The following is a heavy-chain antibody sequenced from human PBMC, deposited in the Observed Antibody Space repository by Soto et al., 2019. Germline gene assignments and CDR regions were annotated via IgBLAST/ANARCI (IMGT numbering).Heavy chain of an antibody. CDR1: GGSISSYY. D-gene: IGHD5-12*01. V-gene: IGHV4-59*01. CDR3: ARASGPTLLAEYFQH. CDR2: NYYSGRT. Sequence: QVQLQESGPGLVKPSETLSLTCTVSGGSISSYYWSWIRQPPGKGLEWIGCNYYSGRTNYNPSLKSRVTTSVDPSKNQFSLKLSSVTAADTAVYYCARASGPTLLAEYFQHWGQGTLVTVSS. J-gene: IGHJ1*01.